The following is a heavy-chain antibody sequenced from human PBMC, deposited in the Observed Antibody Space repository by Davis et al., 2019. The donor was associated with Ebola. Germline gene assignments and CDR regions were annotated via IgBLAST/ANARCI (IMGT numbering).Heavy chain of an antibody. CDR2: IYHSGST. V-gene: IGHV4-4*02. J-gene: IGHJ6*02. Sequence: SETLSLTCAVSGGSISSSNWWSWVRQPPGKGLEWIGEIYHSGSTNYNPSLKSRVTISVDKSKNQFSLKLSSVTAADTAVYYCARFSGSGWYGGDYYYYYGMDVWGQGTTVTVSS. CDR1: GGSISSSNW. CDR3: ARFSGSGWYGGDYYYYYGMDV. D-gene: IGHD6-19*01.